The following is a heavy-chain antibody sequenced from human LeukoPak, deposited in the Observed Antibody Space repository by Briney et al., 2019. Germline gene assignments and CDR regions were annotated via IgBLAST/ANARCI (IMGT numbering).Heavy chain of an antibody. CDR2: INWNGGST. D-gene: IGHD6-13*01. CDR3: AKDGGSSSWYIMDV. CDR1: GFTFDDYG. J-gene: IGHJ6*04. V-gene: IGHV3-43D*03. Sequence: GGSLRLSCAASGFTFDDYGMSWVRQAPGKGLEWVSGINWNGGSTYYADSVKGRFTISRDNSKNSLYLQMNSLRAEDTALYYCAKDGGSSSWYIMDVWGKGTAVTVSS.